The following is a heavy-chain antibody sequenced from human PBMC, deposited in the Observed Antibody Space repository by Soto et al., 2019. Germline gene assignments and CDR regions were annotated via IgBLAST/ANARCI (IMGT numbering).Heavy chain of an antibody. D-gene: IGHD6-6*01. V-gene: IGHV3-33*01. Sequence: QVQLVESGGGVVQPGRSLRLSCAASGFTFSSYGMHWVRQAPGKGLEWVAVIWYDGSNKYYADSVKGRFTISRDNSKNTLYLQMNSLRADDTAVYYCAREYSSFFDYWGQGTLVTVSS. CDR2: IWYDGSNK. CDR3: AREYSSFFDY. CDR1: GFTFSSYG. J-gene: IGHJ4*02.